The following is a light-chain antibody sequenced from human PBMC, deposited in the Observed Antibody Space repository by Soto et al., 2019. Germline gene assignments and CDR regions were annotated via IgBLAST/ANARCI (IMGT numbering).Light chain of an antibody. V-gene: IGLV2-14*01. J-gene: IGLJ3*02. Sequence: QSALTQPASVSGSPGQSITVSCTGTSSDIGASNYVSWYQQHPGKAPKLIISEVSNRPSGVSNRFSGSKSGSTASLTISGLQAEDEADYYCTSYTSSTTWVFGGRTKVTVL. CDR2: EVS. CDR3: TSYTSSTTWV. CDR1: SSDIGASNY.